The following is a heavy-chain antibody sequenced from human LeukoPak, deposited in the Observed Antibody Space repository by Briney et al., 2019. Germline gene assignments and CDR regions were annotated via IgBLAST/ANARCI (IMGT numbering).Heavy chain of an antibody. CDR3: ARGYDSLAFDI. J-gene: IGHJ3*02. D-gene: IGHD5-12*01. CDR2: INHSGST. CDR1: GVSFSGYY. V-gene: IGHV4-34*01. Sequence: SETLSLTCAVYGVSFSGYYWSWIRQPPAKGLEWIGEINHSGSTNYNPSLKSRVTISVDTSKNQFSLKLSSVTAPYTAAYYCARGYDSLAFDIWGQETMVTVSS.